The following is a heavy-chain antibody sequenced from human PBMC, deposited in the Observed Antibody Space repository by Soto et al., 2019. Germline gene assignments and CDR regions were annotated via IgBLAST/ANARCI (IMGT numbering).Heavy chain of an antibody. Sequence: SSETLSLTCAVSGGSISSSNWWSWVRQPPGKGLEWIGEIYHSGSTNYSPSLKSRVTISVDKSKNQFSLKLSSVTAADTAVYYCARVLEQQLVFGAFDIWGQGTMVTVSS. J-gene: IGHJ3*02. CDR2: IYHSGST. D-gene: IGHD6-13*01. V-gene: IGHV4-4*02. CDR1: GGSISSSNW. CDR3: ARVLEQQLVFGAFDI.